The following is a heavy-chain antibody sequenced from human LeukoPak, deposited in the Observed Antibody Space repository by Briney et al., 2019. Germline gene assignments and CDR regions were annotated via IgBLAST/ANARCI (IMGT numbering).Heavy chain of an antibody. D-gene: IGHD3-10*01. V-gene: IGHV4-30-4*08. Sequence: PSETLSLTCTVSGGSISSGDYYWSWIRHPPGKGLEWIGYIYYSGSTYYNPSPKSRVTISVDTSKNQFSLELSSVTAADTAVYYCARVKPHRTYYYGSGSSNWFDPWGQGTLVTVSS. CDR1: GGSISSGDYY. J-gene: IGHJ5*02. CDR3: ARVKPHRTYYYGSGSSNWFDP. CDR2: IYYSGST.